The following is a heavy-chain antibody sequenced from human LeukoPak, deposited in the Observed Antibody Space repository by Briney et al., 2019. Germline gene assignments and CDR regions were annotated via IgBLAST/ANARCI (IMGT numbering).Heavy chain of an antibody. Sequence: SETLSLTCTVSGGSISSYYWSWIRQPPGKGLEWIGCIYYSGSTNYNPSLKSRVTISVDTSKNQFSLKLSSVTAADTAVYYCARPKGTLRGWYFDLWGRGTLVTVSS. J-gene: IGHJ2*01. CDR3: ARPKGTLRGWYFDL. CDR2: IYYSGST. CDR1: GGSISSYY. V-gene: IGHV4-59*01. D-gene: IGHD2/OR15-2a*01.